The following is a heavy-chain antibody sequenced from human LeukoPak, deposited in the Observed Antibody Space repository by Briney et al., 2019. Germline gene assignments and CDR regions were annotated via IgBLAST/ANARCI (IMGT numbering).Heavy chain of an antibody. V-gene: IGHV4-34*01. J-gene: IGHJ6*03. CDR1: GGSFSGYY. CDR3: ARALRYCSGGSCYPNRNRYYYYYMDV. Sequence: SETLSLTCAVYGGSFSGYYWSWIRQPPGKGLEWIGEINHSGSTNYNPSLKSRVTISVDTSKNQFSLKLSSVTAADTAVYYCARALRYCSGGSCYPNRNRYYYYYMDVWGKGTTVTVSS. D-gene: IGHD2-15*01. CDR2: INHSGST.